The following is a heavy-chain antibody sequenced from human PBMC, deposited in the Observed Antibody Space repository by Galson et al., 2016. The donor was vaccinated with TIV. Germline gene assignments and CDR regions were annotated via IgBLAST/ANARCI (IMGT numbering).Heavy chain of an antibody. CDR3: ARALNHWDFDY. CDR1: RFTFSSYA. Sequence: SLRLSCAASRFTFSSYAMSWVRQAPGKGLEWVSAISVSGGRTYYADSVKGRFTISRDNSKNTLYLQMDRLRAEDTAVYYCARALNHWDFDYWGQGTLVTVSS. V-gene: IGHV3-23*01. D-gene: IGHD1-14*01. CDR2: ISVSGGRT. J-gene: IGHJ4*02.